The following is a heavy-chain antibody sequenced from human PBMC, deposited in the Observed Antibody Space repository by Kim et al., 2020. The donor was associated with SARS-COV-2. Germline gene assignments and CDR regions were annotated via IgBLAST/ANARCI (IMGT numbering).Heavy chain of an antibody. CDR3: ARIGLTVTHKKYYFDY. J-gene: IGHJ4*02. D-gene: IGHD4-4*01. CDR1: GGSFSGYY. V-gene: IGHV4-34*01. CDR2: INHSGST. Sequence: SETLSLTCAVYGGSFSGYYWSWIRQPPGKGLEWIGEINHSGSTNYNPSLKSRVTISVDTSKNQFSLKLSSVTAADTAVYYCARIGLTVTHKKYYFDYWGQGTLVTVSS.